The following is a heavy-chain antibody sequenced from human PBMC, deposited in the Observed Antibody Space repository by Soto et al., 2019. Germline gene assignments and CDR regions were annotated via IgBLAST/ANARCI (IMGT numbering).Heavy chain of an antibody. V-gene: IGHV3-43*01. Sequence: GGSLRLSCAASGFTFDDYTMHWVRQAPGKGLEWVSLISWDGGSTYYADSVKGRFTISRDNSKNSLYLQMNSLRTEDTALYYCAKDVQWLSRGYDAFDIWGQGTMVTVSS. J-gene: IGHJ3*02. CDR2: ISWDGGST. D-gene: IGHD6-19*01. CDR3: AKDVQWLSRGYDAFDI. CDR1: GFTFDDYT.